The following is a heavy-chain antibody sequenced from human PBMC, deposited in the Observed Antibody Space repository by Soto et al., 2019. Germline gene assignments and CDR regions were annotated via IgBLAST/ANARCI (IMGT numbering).Heavy chain of an antibody. V-gene: IGHV1-24*01. CDR2: FDPEDGET. CDR1: GYPLPELS. D-gene: IGHD3-3*01. Sequence: ASVKVACKVSGYPLPELSMHWVRQAPGQGLEWMGGFDPEDGETIYAQKFQGRVTMTEDTSTDTAYMELSSLRSEDTAVYYCATPFLGFTGAFDIWGQGTMVTVSS. CDR3: ATPFLGFTGAFDI. J-gene: IGHJ3*02.